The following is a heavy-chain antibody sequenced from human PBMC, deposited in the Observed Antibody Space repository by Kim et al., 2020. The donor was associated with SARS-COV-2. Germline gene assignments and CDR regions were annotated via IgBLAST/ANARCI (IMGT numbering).Heavy chain of an antibody. V-gene: IGHV3-33*05. CDR1: GFTFSSYG. J-gene: IGHJ6*02. D-gene: IGHD5-12*01. CDR3: ASFPIPGGYDWRIYYYYGMDV. CDR2: ISYDGSNK. Sequence: GGSLRLSCAASGFTFSSYGMHWVRQAPGKGLEWVAVISYDGSNKYYADSVKGRFTISRDNSKNTLYLQMNSLRAEDTAVYYCASFPIPGGYDWRIYYYYGMDVWGQGTTVTVSS.